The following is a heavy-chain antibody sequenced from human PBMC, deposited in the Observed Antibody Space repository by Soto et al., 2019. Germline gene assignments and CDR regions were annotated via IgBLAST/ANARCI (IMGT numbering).Heavy chain of an antibody. CDR3: ATPFFDPYYYYGMDV. Sequence: ASVKVSCKASGYTFTSYDINWVRQATGQGLEWMGWMNPNSGNTGYAQKFQGRVTMTRNTSISTAYMELSSLRSEDTAVYYCATPFFDPYYYYGMDVWGQGTTVTVSS. D-gene: IGHD3-3*01. J-gene: IGHJ6*02. CDR1: GYTFTSYD. CDR2: MNPNSGNT. V-gene: IGHV1-8*01.